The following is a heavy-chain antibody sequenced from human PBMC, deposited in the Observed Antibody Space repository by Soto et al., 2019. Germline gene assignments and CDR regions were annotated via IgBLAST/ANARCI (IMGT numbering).Heavy chain of an antibody. CDR3: AGEFGKYGDYYLDD. V-gene: IGHV4-31*03. CDR2: IYYTGST. Sequence: TLYLTCPLSGHSISSGRYYWRWLREHTGKSLEWIGHIYYTGSTYYDPALKSRVTISVDTSKNQYSLKLSSVTADDTAVYYCAGEFGKYGDYYLDDWRQGTLVPVSS. D-gene: IGHD4-17*01. CDR1: GHSISSGRYY. J-gene: IGHJ4*02.